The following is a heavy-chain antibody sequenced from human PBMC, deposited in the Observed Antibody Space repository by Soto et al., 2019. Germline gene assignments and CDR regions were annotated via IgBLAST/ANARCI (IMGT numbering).Heavy chain of an antibody. D-gene: IGHD3-16*01. CDR1: GFSFSDHH. Sequence: EVQLVESGGGLVQPGGSLRLSCVASGFSFSDHHMDWVRQAPGKGLEWVGRIRSKVNSYTTEHAASVKGRFSISRDDSKNSLFLQMNRLKTEDTAVYYCARVAGGPYGGDGFDIWGQGTMVTVS. V-gene: IGHV3-72*01. CDR2: IRSKVNSYTT. J-gene: IGHJ3*02. CDR3: ARVAGGPYGGDGFDI.